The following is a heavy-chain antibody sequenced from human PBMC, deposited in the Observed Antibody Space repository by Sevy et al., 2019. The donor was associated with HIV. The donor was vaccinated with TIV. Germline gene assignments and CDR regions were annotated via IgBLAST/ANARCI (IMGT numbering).Heavy chain of an antibody. CDR1: GYTFTDYY. V-gene: IGHV1-2*06. CDR2: INPNSGGT. Sequence: ASVKVSCKASGYTFTDYYMHWVRQAPGQGLEWMGRINPNSGGTNYAQKFQGRVTMTRDTSISTAYMELSRLRSDDTAVYYCARAIIIMAHIGSFPFDYWGQGTLVTVSS. CDR3: ARAIIIMAHIGSFPFDY. D-gene: IGHD3-10*01. J-gene: IGHJ4*02.